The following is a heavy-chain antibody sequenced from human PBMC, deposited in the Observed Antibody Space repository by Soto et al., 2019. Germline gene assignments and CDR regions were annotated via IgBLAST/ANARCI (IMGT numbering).Heavy chain of an antibody. CDR2: IFYDGSRK. D-gene: IGHD5-12*01. V-gene: IGHV3-33*01. CDR1: GFTFSRYG. Sequence: QVQLVESGGGVVQPGRALKRSCAASGFTFSRYGMHWVRQAPGKGLEWVAVIFYDGSRKEYAASLKGRFTISRDNSKNTLYLQMNSLRAEDTAMYYCVSDESDYDGNWFDPWGQGTLVTVSS. CDR3: VSDESDYDGNWFDP. J-gene: IGHJ5*02.